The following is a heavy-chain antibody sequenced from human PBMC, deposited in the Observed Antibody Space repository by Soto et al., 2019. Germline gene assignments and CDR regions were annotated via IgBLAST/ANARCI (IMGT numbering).Heavy chain of an antibody. V-gene: IGHV4-59*01. CDR2: MYNTEST. Sequence: PSETLSLTCTVSGGSISGYYWSWIRQPPGKELECIGYMYNTESTVYNPSFKSRVTISVDTSKSQFSLRLNSVTAADTAVYYCARDLWGYCGTDCYPLDVWGQGTTVTVSS. J-gene: IGHJ6*02. D-gene: IGHD2-21*02. CDR3: ARDLWGYCGTDCYPLDV. CDR1: GGSISGYY.